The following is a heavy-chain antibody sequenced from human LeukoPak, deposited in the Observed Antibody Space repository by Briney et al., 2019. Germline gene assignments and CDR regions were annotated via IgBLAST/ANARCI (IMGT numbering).Heavy chain of an antibody. J-gene: IGHJ4*02. V-gene: IGHV3-30-3*01. CDR1: GFTFSSYA. CDR3: ARDKSVPIAVAPGYFDY. CDR2: ISYDGSNK. Sequence: GWSLRLSCAASGFTFSSYAMHWVRQAPGKGLEWAAVISYDGSNKYYADSVKGRFTISRDNSKNTLYLQMNSLRAEDTAVYYCARDKSVPIAVAPGYFDYWGQGTLVTVSS. D-gene: IGHD6-19*01.